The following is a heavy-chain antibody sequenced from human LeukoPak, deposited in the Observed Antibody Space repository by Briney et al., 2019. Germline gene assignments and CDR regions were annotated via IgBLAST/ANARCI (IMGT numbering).Heavy chain of an antibody. V-gene: IGHV3-23*01. D-gene: IGHD6-19*01. CDR2: IRPRRGGT. CDR3: SQDIGWGAFEH. Sequence: PGESLRLSCAASGFTFRYHRMTWVRQAPGKGVELVSGIRPRRGGTYYADSVKGRFTISRDDSKNTLSLQMNSRRVEDTALLYCSQDIGWGAFEHWGQGTLVTVSS. J-gene: IGHJ4*02. CDR1: GFTFRYHR.